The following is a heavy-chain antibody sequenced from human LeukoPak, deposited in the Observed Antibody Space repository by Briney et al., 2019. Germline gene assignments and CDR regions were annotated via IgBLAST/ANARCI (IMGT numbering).Heavy chain of an antibody. CDR1: GFTFSSYS. Sequence: GGSLRLSCAASGFTFSSYSMNWVRQAPGKGLEWVSSISSSSSYIYYADSVKGRFTISRDNAKNSLYLQMNSLRAEDTAVYYCARDLSPITIFGVSLGYWGQGTLVTVSS. D-gene: IGHD3-3*01. V-gene: IGHV3-21*01. CDR3: ARDLSPITIFGVSLGY. J-gene: IGHJ4*02. CDR2: ISSSSSYI.